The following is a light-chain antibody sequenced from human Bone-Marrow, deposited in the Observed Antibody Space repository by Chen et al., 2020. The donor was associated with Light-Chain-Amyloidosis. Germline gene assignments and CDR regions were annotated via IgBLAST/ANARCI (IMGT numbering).Light chain of an antibody. CDR3: QQYGSSPET. J-gene: IGKJ2*01. CDR2: GAS. CDR1: QSVSSSY. V-gene: IGKV3-20*01. Sequence: ETVSPQSPGTLSLSPGERATLSSRASQSVSSSYLAWYQQKPGQAPRLLIYGASSRATGIPDRFSGSGSGTDFTLTISRLEPEDFAVYYCQQYGSSPETFGQGTKLEIK.